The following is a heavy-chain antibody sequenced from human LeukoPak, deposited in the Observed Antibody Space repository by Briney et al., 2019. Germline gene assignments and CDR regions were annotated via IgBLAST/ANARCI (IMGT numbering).Heavy chain of an antibody. CDR3: AKSCPKWELLGYFDY. J-gene: IGHJ4*02. CDR2: ISYDGSNK. D-gene: IGHD1-26*01. V-gene: IGHV3-30-3*01. Sequence: PGGSLRLSCAASGFTFSSYAMHWVRQAPGKGLEWVAVISYDGSNKYYADSVKGRFTISRDNSKNTLCLQMNSLRAEDTAVYYCAKSCPKWELLGYFDYWGQGTLVTVSS. CDR1: GFTFSSYA.